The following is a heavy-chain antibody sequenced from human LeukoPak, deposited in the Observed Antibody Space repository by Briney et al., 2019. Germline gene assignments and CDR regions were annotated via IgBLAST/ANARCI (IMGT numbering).Heavy chain of an antibody. Sequence: GGSLRLSCAASGFTFSDYYMSWIRQAPGKGLEWVSYISSSSSYANYADSVKGRFTISRDNAKNSLYLQMNSLRAEDTAVYYCARAPHYSNYGPYYYGMDVWGQGTTVTVSS. CDR1: GFTFSDYY. V-gene: IGHV3-11*06. J-gene: IGHJ6*02. CDR3: ARAPHYSNYGPYYYGMDV. CDR2: ISSSSSYA. D-gene: IGHD4-11*01.